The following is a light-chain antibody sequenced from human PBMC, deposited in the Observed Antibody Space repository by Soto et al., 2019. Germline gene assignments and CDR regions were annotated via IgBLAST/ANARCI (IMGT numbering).Light chain of an antibody. CDR2: GAS. V-gene: IGKV3D-15*01. Sequence: EILMTQSPDTLSVSPGERVTLSCRASRNVRNNYLAWYQHKPGQAPRLLIYGASTRATGIPNRFSGSGSGTEFTLTISSLQPDDFATYYCQQYNSYPTFGQGTKVDI. CDR1: RNVRNN. J-gene: IGKJ1*01. CDR3: QQYNSYPT.